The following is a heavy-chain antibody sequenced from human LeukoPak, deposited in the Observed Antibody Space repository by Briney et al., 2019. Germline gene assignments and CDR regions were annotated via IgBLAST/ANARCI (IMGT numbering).Heavy chain of an antibody. CDR1: GFTFSSYW. Sequence: GGSLRLSCAASGFTFSSYWMHWVRQAPGKGLVWVSRINSDGSSTTYADSVKGRFTISRDNAKNTLFLQMNSLRAEDTAVYYCARGGSGWYAFDSWGQGTLVTVSS. CDR3: ARGGSGWYAFDS. V-gene: IGHV3-74*01. D-gene: IGHD6-19*01. J-gene: IGHJ4*02. CDR2: INSDGSST.